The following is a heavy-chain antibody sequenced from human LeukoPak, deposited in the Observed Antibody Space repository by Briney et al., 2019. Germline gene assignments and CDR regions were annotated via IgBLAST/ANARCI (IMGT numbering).Heavy chain of an antibody. CDR3: ARLRRNSDRSGYYYYYDY. J-gene: IGHJ4*02. D-gene: IGHD3-22*01. CDR1: GCTFSRYW. Sequence: GGALRLSCAASGCTFSRYWMHGVGQAPGKGGGGVASISVGRKYIYYADSVRGRFIIYREDARNSLYLQMDRQRGDGTGGYYCARLRRNSDRSGYYYYYDYWGQGTLVTVSS. V-gene: IGHV3-21*01. CDR2: ISVGRKYI.